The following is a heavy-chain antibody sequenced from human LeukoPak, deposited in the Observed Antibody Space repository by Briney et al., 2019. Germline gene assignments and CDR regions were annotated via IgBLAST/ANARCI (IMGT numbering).Heavy chain of an antibody. CDR1: GFSFGSNW. Sequence: GGSLRLSCAAPGFSFGSNWMGWVRQAPGKGLEWVAHIKRDGSQKYYLDSVKGRFTISRDNAKNSLYLQMNSLRVEDTAVYYCARLGLEVGGPNWFDPWGQGTLVTVSS. CDR2: IKRDGSQK. V-gene: IGHV3-7*01. J-gene: IGHJ5*02. CDR3: ARLGLEVGGPNWFDP. D-gene: IGHD1-1*01.